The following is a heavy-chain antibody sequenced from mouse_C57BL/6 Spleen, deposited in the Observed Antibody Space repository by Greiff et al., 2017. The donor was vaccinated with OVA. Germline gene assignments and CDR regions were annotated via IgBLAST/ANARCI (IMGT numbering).Heavy chain of an antibody. CDR3: ARGDGNYEDYFDY. Sequence: EVKLMESGGGLVKPGGSLKLSCAASGFTFSSYAMSWVRQTPEKRLEWVATISDGGSYTYYPDNVKGRFTISRDNAKNNLYLQMSHLKSEDTAMYYCARGDGNYEDYFDYWGQGTTLTVSS. J-gene: IGHJ2*01. V-gene: IGHV5-4*03. CDR2: ISDGGSYT. D-gene: IGHD2-1*01. CDR1: GFTFSSYA.